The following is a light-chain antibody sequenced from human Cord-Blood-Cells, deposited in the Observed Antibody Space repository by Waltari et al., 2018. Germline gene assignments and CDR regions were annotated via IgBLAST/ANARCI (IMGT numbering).Light chain of an antibody. V-gene: IGLV3-21*04. Sequence: SYVLTPPPSVSVAPGKTARITCGGNNSGSNSMHGYKQRPGQPPVLVIYTNIDRPSGIPERFSGSNSGNTATLAISGVEAGDEADYYCEAWDSSSDDEVFGTGTKVTVL. CDR1: NSGSNS. J-gene: IGLJ1*01. CDR2: TNI. CDR3: EAWDSSSDDEV.